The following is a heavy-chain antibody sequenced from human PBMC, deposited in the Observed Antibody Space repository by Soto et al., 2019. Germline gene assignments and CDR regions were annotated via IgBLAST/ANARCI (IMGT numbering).Heavy chain of an antibody. Sequence: QVHLVQSGAEVKKPGASVKVSCKGSGYAFTPYGITWVRQAPGQGLEWMGWISAHNGNTNYAQKLQGRVTVTRDTSTSTAYMELRTLKSDYTAVYYCARGRYVVYSGQGALVTVSS. V-gene: IGHV1-18*01. D-gene: IGHD1-1*01. J-gene: IGHJ4*02. CDR3: ARGRYVVY. CDR2: ISAHNGNT. CDR1: GYAFTPYG.